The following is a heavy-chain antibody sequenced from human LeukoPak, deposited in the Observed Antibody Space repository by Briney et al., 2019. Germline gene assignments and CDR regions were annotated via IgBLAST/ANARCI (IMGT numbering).Heavy chain of an antibody. Sequence: SETLSLTCTVSGGSISSSYWSWIRQPPGKGLEWIGCIYYSGSTNYNPSLKSRVTISVDTSKNQFSLKVTSVTAADTAVYYCARIRYGSNIYRYYYMDVWGKGTTVIVSS. V-gene: IGHV4-59*01. J-gene: IGHJ6*03. CDR3: ARIRYGSNIYRYYYMDV. CDR2: IYYSGST. D-gene: IGHD3-10*01. CDR1: GGSISSSY.